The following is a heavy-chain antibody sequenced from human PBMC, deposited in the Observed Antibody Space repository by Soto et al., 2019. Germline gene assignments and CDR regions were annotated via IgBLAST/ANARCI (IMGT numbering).Heavy chain of an antibody. CDR1: GYTFTSYG. V-gene: IGHV1-18*01. D-gene: IGHD6-19*01. Sequence: EASVKVSCKASGYTFTSYGISWVRQAPGQGLEWMGWISAYNGNTNYAQKLQGRVTMTTDTSTSTAYMELRSLRSDDTAVYYCARIRPYSSGWPPGRWFDPWGQGTLVTVSS. CDR3: ARIRPYSSGWPPGRWFDP. J-gene: IGHJ5*02. CDR2: ISAYNGNT.